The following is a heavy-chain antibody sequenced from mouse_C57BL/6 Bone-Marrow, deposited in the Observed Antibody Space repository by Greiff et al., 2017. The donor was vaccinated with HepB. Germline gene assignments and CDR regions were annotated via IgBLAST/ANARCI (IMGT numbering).Heavy chain of an antibody. CDR2: IFPGSGST. CDR3: ARRAYYYGSSYEYFDV. J-gene: IGHJ1*03. D-gene: IGHD1-1*01. CDR1: GYTFTDYY. V-gene: IGHV1-75*01. Sequence: VQLQQSGAELARPGASVKISCKASGYTFTDYYINWVKQRPGQGLEWIGWIFPGSGSTYYNEKFKGKATLTVDKSSSTAYMLLSSLTSEDSAVYFCARRAYYYGSSYEYFDVWGTGTTVTVSS.